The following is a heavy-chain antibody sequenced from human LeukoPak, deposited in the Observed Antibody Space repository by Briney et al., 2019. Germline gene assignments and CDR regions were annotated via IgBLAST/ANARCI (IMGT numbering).Heavy chain of an antibody. Sequence: GASVKVSCKVSGYTLTEFAIHWVRQAPGKGLEWMGGFDPEDGERVYAQKFQGRVTMTEDTSTDTSYMELSSLRSDDTAVYYCARATKPSKLELRPTIIDYWGQGTLVTVSS. V-gene: IGHV1-24*01. D-gene: IGHD1-7*01. CDR2: FDPEDGER. CDR1: GYTLTEFA. J-gene: IGHJ4*02. CDR3: ARATKPSKLELRPTIIDY.